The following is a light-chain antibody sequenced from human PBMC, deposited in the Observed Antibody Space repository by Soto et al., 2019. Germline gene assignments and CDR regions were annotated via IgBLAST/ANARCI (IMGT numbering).Light chain of an antibody. J-gene: IGKJ1*01. CDR2: GTS. CDR1: QSVSSSY. V-gene: IGKV3-20*01. Sequence: ETVLTQSPGTLSLSPGERATLSCRASQSVSSSYLAWYQQKPGQAPRLLIYGTSSRATGIPDRFSGRGSGIDFTLTISSLEPEDSAVYYCQQCGSSPWTFGQGTKVEIK. CDR3: QQCGSSPWT.